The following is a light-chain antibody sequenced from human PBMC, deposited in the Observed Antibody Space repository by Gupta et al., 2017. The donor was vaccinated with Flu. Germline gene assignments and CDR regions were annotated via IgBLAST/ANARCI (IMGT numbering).Light chain of an antibody. Sequence: DIQMTQSPSSLSAAVGDRVTITFRASHSSSSYLNWYQQKPGKAHKLLLYSASSLQSGVPSRFSRSGSGAXFPLTIXILQPEDWVTFCRQQSYSTPQTFGXGTKVEIK. CDR1: HSSSSY. CDR2: SAS. CDR3: QQSYSTPQT. J-gene: IGKJ1*01. V-gene: IGKV1-39*01.